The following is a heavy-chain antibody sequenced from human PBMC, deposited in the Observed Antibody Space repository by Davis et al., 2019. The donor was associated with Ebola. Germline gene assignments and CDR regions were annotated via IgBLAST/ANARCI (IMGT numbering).Heavy chain of an antibody. CDR1: GFTFSTYA. D-gene: IGHD6-13*01. J-gene: IGHJ1*01. Sequence: GGSLRLSCAASGFTFSTYAMGWVRQAPGKGLEWVSDISSGGGAPYYADSVKGRFTISRDNAKNSLYLQMNSLRAEDTALYYCAKEAAAGTMYFQHWGQGTLVTVSS. CDR2: ISSGGGAP. V-gene: IGHV3-23*01. CDR3: AKEAAAGTMYFQH.